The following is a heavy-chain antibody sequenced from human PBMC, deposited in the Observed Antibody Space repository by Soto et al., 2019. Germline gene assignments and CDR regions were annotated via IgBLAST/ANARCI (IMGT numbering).Heavy chain of an antibody. CDR1: GFIFSSNV. CDR2: ISADGART. Sequence: QAGGSLRLSCAASGFIFSSNVMSWVRQASGKGLEWVSGISADGARTHYADYVKGRFTISRDNSKNTMYLQMTGMRAEDAALYYCAKAKDSSGYYYYYYYGMDVWGQGNTVTVSS. J-gene: IGHJ6*02. D-gene: IGHD3-22*01. CDR3: AKAKDSSGYYYYYYYGMDV. V-gene: IGHV3-23*01.